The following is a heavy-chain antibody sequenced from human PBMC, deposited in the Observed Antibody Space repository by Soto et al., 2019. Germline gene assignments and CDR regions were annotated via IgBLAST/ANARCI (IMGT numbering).Heavy chain of an antibody. J-gene: IGHJ6*02. CDR2: IIPIFGTA. V-gene: IGHV1-69*12. D-gene: IGHD2-15*01. Sequence: QVQLVQSGAEVKKPGSSVKVSCKSSGGTFSTYAISWVRQAPGQGLEWMGWIIPIFGTANYAQKFQGRVKITADESTTTANMELISLRSEDTAVYYCARDEMVVATGSRTWHYYYGMDVWGQGTTVTVSS. CDR1: GGTFSTYA. CDR3: ARDEMVVATGSRTWHYYYGMDV.